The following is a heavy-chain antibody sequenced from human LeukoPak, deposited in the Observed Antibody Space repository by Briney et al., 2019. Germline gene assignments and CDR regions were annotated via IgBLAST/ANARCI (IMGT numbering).Heavy chain of an antibody. CDR2: MYYSGST. J-gene: IGHJ4*02. Sequence: SETLSLTCAVSGDSISSGGYSWSWIRQPPGKGLEWIGYMYYSGSTYYNPSLKSRITISVDTSKNQFSLKLSSVTAADTAVYYCARETLGGPFDYWGQGTLVTVSS. CDR1: GDSISSGGYS. V-gene: IGHV4-30-4*07. CDR3: ARETLGGPFDY. D-gene: IGHD2-15*01.